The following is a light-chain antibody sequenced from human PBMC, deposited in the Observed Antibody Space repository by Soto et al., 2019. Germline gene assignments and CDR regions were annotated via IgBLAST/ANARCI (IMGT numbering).Light chain of an antibody. CDR3: QHYNAYARV. Sequence: DIQMTQSPSTLSASIGDRVTITFRASQSVDSWLAWYQQQPGKAPELLIYRASTLQTGVPSRFSGTGYGTQFPLTISSLQPDDFATYYSQHYNAYARVFGQGTKVEIK. V-gene: IGKV1-5*03. CDR2: RAS. CDR1: QSVDSW. J-gene: IGKJ1*01.